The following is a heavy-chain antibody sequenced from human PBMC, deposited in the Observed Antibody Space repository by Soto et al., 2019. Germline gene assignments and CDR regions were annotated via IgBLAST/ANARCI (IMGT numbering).Heavy chain of an antibody. J-gene: IGHJ3*01. Sequence: EVQLLESGGGLVQPGGSLRLSCAASGFTFNSYAMHWVRQAPGKGLEWVSGISGFSAGSASTYFADAVKGRVIISRDNSNNTLYLQMNNLRAEATALYSCARVPLFFGRDDFDFWGHWTLVTVS. CDR3: ARVPLFFGRDDFDF. CDR1: GFTFNSYA. V-gene: IGHV3-23*01. CDR2: ISGFSAGSAST. D-gene: IGHD3-10*01.